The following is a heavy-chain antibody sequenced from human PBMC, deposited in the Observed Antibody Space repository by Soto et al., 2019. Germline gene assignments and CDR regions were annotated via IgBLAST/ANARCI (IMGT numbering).Heavy chain of an antibody. J-gene: IGHJ4*02. CDR1: GGSFDSVY. V-gene: IGHV4-34*01. D-gene: IGHD1-26*01. Sequence: SETLSLTCAVSGGSFDSVYWAWVRQPPGKGLEWIGEVYYTGSTNYNPSLKSRVTISADTSQRQFSLKLRSVAAADTARYYCESARWEYWGQGTRVTVSS. CDR2: VYYTGST. CDR3: ESARWEY.